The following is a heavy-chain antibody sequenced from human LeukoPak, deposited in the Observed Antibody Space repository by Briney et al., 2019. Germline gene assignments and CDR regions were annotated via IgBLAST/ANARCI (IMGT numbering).Heavy chain of an antibody. CDR3: AKGGYSGSYRNDY. CDR1: GFTFSSYG. Sequence: PGGSLRLSCAASGFTFSSYGMHWVRQAPGKGLEWVAVISYDGSNKYYADSVKGGFTISRYNSKNTLYLQMNSLRAEDTAVYYCAKGGYSGSYRNDYWGQGTLVTVSS. D-gene: IGHD1-26*01. J-gene: IGHJ4*02. CDR2: ISYDGSNK. V-gene: IGHV3-30*18.